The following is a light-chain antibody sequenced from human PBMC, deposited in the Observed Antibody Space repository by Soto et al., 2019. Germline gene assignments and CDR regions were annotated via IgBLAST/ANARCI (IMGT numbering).Light chain of an antibody. CDR2: DDS. CDR3: QVWDSTSDHVV. CDR1: NMGSKS. J-gene: IGLJ2*01. Sequence: SYELTQPPSVSVAPGQTAKITCGGNNMGSKSVQWYQQKPGQAPALVVYDDSVRPSGIPERFSGSNSGNTATLTISRVEAGDEAYYYCQVWDSTSDHVVFGGGTKLTVL. V-gene: IGLV3-21*02.